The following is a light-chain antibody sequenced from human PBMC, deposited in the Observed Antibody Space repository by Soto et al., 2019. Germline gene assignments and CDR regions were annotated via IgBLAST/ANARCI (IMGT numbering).Light chain of an antibody. V-gene: IGLV4-69*01. CDR1: SGHSNYA. Sequence: QPVLTQSPSASASLGASVKLTCTLSSGHSNYAIAWHQQQPEKGPRYLMKANSDGSHRKGDGIPDRFSGSSSGAQRYLTISSLQSEDEADYYCQTWGTGIRVFGTGTKLTVL. CDR2: ANSDGSH. CDR3: QTWGTGIRV. J-gene: IGLJ1*01.